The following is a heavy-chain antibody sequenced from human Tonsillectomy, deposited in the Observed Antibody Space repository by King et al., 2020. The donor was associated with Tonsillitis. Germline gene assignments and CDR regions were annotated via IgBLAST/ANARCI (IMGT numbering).Heavy chain of an antibody. D-gene: IGHD2-2*01. CDR3: ARAQPAAWNDY. CDR2: INYSGTA. V-gene: IGHV4-59*02. CDR1: GDSVSSYF. Sequence: VQLQESGPGLVKPSETLSLTCLVSGDSVSSYFWSWVRQSPGKGLEWMGYINYSGTAHYNPSLKSRVTISIDTSKNQFSLKLRSVTAADTAVYYCARAQPAAWNDYWGQGTLVTVSS. J-gene: IGHJ4*02.